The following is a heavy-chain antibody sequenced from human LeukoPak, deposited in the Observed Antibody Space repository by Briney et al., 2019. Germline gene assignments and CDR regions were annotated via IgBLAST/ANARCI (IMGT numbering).Heavy chain of an antibody. D-gene: IGHD2-2*01. V-gene: IGHV4-39*01. Sequence: SETLSLTCSVSGGSISTSSFYWGWIRQPPGKGLEWIGMIHYTGTIYYNPSLKSRLTISIDTSKNQFSLKLSSVTAADTAVYYCARRVRDQLANFDYWGQGTLVTVSS. CDR1: GGSISTSSFY. CDR3: ARRVRDQLANFDY. CDR2: IHYTGTI. J-gene: IGHJ4*02.